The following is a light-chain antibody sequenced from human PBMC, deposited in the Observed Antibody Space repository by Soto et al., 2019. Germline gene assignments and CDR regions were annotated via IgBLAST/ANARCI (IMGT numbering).Light chain of an antibody. CDR2: DAS. V-gene: IGKV1-5*01. J-gene: IGKJ1*01. Sequence: DIQMTQSPSTLSGSIGDRVTITCRASRSISNWVAWYQQKPGKAPKLLISDASDLERGVPSRFSGTGSGTEFTLTISSLQPDDFATYYCQQYDSYSWTFGQRTKVDIK. CDR3: QQYDSYSWT. CDR1: RSISNW.